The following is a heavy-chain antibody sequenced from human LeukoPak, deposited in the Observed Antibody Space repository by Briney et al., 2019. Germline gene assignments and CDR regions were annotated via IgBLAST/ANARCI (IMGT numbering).Heavy chain of an antibody. CDR1: GGSISSGDYY. J-gene: IGHJ4*02. CDR2: IYYSGST. CDR3: ARGRSRNSGSCYGLHFDY. Sequence: SETLSLTCTVSGGSISSGDYYWSWIRQPPGKGLEWIGYIYYSGSTYYNPSLKSRVTISVDTSKNQFSLKLSSVTAADTAVYYCARGRSRNSGSCYGLHFDYWGQGTLVTVSS. V-gene: IGHV4-30-4*01. D-gene: IGHD1-26*01.